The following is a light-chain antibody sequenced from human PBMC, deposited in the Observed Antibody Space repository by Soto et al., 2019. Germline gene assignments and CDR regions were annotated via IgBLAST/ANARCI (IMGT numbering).Light chain of an antibody. CDR1: NIGSKS. Sequence: VLTQPPSVSVAPGKTARITCEGNNIGSKSVHWYQQKPGQAPVLVIYYDSDRPSGIPERFSGPTSGNTATLTISRVEAGDEADYYCQVWDSSSDPWVFGGGTKVTVL. V-gene: IGLV3-21*04. CDR3: QVWDSSSDPWV. J-gene: IGLJ3*02. CDR2: YDS.